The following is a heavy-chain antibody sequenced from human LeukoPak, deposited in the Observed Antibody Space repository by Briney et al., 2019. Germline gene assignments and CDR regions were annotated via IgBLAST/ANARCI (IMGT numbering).Heavy chain of an antibody. J-gene: IGHJ4*02. CDR2: IYPGDSDT. Sequence: GESLKISCEGSGYSFTTYWIGWVRQMPGKGLEWMGIIYPGDSDTTYSASFQGQVTISADKSISTAYLQWSSLKASDTAMYYCARLVVGSSFDYWGQGTLVTVSS. V-gene: IGHV5-51*01. D-gene: IGHD6-13*01. CDR1: GYSFTTYW. CDR3: ARLVVGSSFDY.